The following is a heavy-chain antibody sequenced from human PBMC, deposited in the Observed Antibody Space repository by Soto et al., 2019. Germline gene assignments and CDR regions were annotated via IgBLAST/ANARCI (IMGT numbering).Heavy chain of an antibody. CDR1: GIPVSSNY. D-gene: IGHD3-10*01. CDR3: ARDGPYYYASRMDV. Sequence: GGSLRLSCAASGIPVSSNYMTWVRQAPGKGLEWVSVLHSGGDTYYANSVKGRFTISRHDSTNTLFLQMNSLTAEDTAVYYCARDGPYYYASRMDVWGQGTTVTVS. J-gene: IGHJ6*02. CDR2: LHSGGDT. V-gene: IGHV3-53*04.